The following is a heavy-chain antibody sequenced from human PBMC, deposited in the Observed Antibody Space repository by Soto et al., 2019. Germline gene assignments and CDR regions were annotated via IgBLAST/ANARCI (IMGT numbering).Heavy chain of an antibody. V-gene: IGHV3-23*01. CDR2: FSGSGSGGNT. CDR1: GLTFSIYA. J-gene: IGHJ3*02. D-gene: IGHD3-22*01. Sequence: PGGSLRLSCAASGLTFSIYAMSWVRQAPGKGLEWVSSFSGSGSGGNTYHADSVRGRFTISRDNSKNTLYLQMNSLRAEDTAVYYCAKDRFYYDRTDAFDIWGQGTMVTVSS. CDR3: AKDRFYYDRTDAFDI.